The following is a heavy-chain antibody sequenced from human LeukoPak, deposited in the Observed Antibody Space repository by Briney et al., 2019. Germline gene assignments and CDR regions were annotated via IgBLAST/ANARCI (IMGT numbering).Heavy chain of an antibody. Sequence: PGGSLRLSCAASGFTSSSYAMSWVRQAPGKGLEWVSAISGSGGSTYYADSVKGRFTISRDNSKNTLYLQMNSLRAEDTAVYYCAKDLSIVVVVAATGGFDYWGQGTLVTVSS. CDR1: GFTSSSYA. J-gene: IGHJ4*02. D-gene: IGHD2-15*01. V-gene: IGHV3-23*01. CDR3: AKDLSIVVVVAATGGFDY. CDR2: ISGSGGST.